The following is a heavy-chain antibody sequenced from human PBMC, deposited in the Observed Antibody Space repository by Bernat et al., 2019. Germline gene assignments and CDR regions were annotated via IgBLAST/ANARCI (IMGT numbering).Heavy chain of an antibody. CDR1: GGSISSSSYY. D-gene: IGHD3-3*01. CDR2: IYYSGST. V-gene: IGHV4-39*01. Sequence: QLQLQESGPGLVKPSETLSLTCTVSGGSISSSSYYWGWIRQPPGKGLEWIGSIYYSGSTYYNPSLKSRVTISVDTSKNQFSLKLSSVTAADTAVYYCARQVYDFWSGYYIAVVGSFNYYYMDVWGKGTTVTVSS. J-gene: IGHJ6*03. CDR3: ARQVYDFWSGYYIAVVGSFNYYYMDV.